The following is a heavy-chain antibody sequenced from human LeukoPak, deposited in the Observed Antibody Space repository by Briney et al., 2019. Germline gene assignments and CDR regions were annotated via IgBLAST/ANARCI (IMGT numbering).Heavy chain of an antibody. CDR2: ISWNSGSI. V-gene: IGHV3-9*01. CDR1: GFTFDDYA. CDR3: AKDVMVRGVIIRFYFDY. Sequence: PGRSLRLSCAASGFTFDDYAMHWVRQAPGKGLEWVSGISWNSGSIGYADSVKGRFTISRDNAKNSLYLQMNSLRAEDTALYYCAKDVMVRGVIIRFYFDYWGQGTLVTVSS. D-gene: IGHD3-10*01. J-gene: IGHJ4*02.